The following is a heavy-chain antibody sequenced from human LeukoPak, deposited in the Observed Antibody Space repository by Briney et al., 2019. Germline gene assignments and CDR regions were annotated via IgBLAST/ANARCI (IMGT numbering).Heavy chain of an antibody. Sequence: TLSLTCTVSGGSISSGGYYWSWIRQHPGKGLEWIGYTYYSGSTYYNPSLKSRVTISVDTSKNQFSLKLSSVTAADTAVYYCARDGYCSSTSCRPAFDYWGQGTLVTVSS. V-gene: IGHV4-31*03. CDR1: GGSISSGGYY. J-gene: IGHJ4*02. CDR2: TYYSGST. CDR3: ARDGYCSSTSCRPAFDY. D-gene: IGHD2-2*03.